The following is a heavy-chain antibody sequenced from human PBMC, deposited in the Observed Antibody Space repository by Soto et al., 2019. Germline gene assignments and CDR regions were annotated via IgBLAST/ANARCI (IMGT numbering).Heavy chain of an antibody. CDR3: ARVRQLVGYFYYYMDV. D-gene: IGHD6-6*01. J-gene: IGHJ6*03. CDR1: GYTFTNYG. Sequence: QVQLLQSGAAVKKPGASVKVSCKASGYTFTNYGITWVRQAPGQGLEWMGWISAYNGNTHYTQRLLGRVTMTTDTSTSTAYMERRGLRSDDTAVEYWARVRQLVGYFYYYMDVGGKGTTVTVSS. CDR2: ISAYNGNT. V-gene: IGHV1-18*01.